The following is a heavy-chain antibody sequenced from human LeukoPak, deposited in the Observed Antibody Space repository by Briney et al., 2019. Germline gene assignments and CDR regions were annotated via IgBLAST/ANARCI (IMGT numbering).Heavy chain of an antibody. CDR3: AKDPNGDYIGAFDF. D-gene: IGHD4-17*01. CDR2: ITGSGGGS. CDR1: GITFSNYA. Sequence: GGSLRLSCAASGITFSNYAMIWVRQAPDKGLEWVAAITGSGGGSYYGDSAKGRFTISRDNSKNTLYLHMNSLRAEDTAVYYCAKDPNGDYIGAFDFWGRGTMVTASS. J-gene: IGHJ3*01. V-gene: IGHV3-23*01.